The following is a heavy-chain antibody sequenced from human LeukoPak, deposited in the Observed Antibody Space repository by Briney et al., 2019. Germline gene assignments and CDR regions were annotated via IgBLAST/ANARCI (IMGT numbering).Heavy chain of an antibody. CDR2: INPNSGGT. D-gene: IGHD2-15*01. CDR3: ARGDIVVVVAATADY. J-gene: IGHJ4*02. CDR1: GYTFTGYY. V-gene: IGHV1-2*02. Sequence: EASVKVSCKASGYTFTGYYMHWVRQAPGQGLGWMGWINPNSGGTNYAQKFQGRVTMTRDTSISTAYMELSRLRSDDTAVYYCARGDIVVVVAATADYWGQGTLVTVSS.